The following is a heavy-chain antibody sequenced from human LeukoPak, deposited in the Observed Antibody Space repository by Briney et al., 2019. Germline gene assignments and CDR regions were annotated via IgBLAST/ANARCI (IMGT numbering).Heavy chain of an antibody. CDR2: IYTSEST. D-gene: IGHD1/OR15-1a*01. V-gene: IGHV4-61*02. CDR1: VDSIRIGSYY. Sequence: PSETLSLTCTLSVDSIRIGSYYWPWVRQPAGKGLEWIGRIYTSESTNYHPSLTSRVTISVVTSKNQFSLKLTAVPAPDPTLHYCARTMGLHLEQCYFDYWGQGTLVTVSS. CDR3: ARTMGLHLEQCYFDY. J-gene: IGHJ4*02.